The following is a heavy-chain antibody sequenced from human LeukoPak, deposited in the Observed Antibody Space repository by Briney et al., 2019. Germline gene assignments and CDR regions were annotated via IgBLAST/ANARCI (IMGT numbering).Heavy chain of an antibody. CDR2: ISSDGETV. V-gene: IGHV3-11*04. J-gene: IGHJ3*02. D-gene: IGHD2-2*02. Sequence: GSLRLSCAASGFFFSDFYINWIRQAPGKGLEWVAYISSDGETVSYADSMKGRFTISRDNAKNSLYLQMDSLRAEDTAVYYCARDGCSSTSCYKAFDIWGQGTMVTVSS. CDR3: ARDGCSSTSCYKAFDI. CDR1: GFFFSDFY.